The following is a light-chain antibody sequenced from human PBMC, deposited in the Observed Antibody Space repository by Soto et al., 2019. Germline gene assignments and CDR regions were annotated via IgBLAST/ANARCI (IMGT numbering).Light chain of an antibody. Sequence: IVLTHSPTTLSLSHGERATLSCRTSQSVSNYLAWYQRKPGQAPRLLIYEASNGATGIPARFSGSGSGTEFTLTISSLEPEDFALYYCQQRSNWPRTFGQGTKVDIK. J-gene: IGKJ1*01. CDR2: EAS. CDR1: QSVSNY. CDR3: QQRSNWPRT. V-gene: IGKV3-11*01.